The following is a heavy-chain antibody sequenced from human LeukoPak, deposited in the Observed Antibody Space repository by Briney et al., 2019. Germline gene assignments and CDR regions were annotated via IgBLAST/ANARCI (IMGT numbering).Heavy chain of an antibody. CDR3: ARGVYGSGSYYPLGGYYYYYGMDV. D-gene: IGHD3-10*01. J-gene: IGHJ6*02. CDR1: GYTFTSYD. V-gene: IGHV1-8*01. Sequence: GAAVKVSCKASGYTFTSYDINRVRQATGQGLEWMGWMNPNSGNTGFAQKFQGRVTMTRNTSISTAYMELSSLRSEDTAVYYCARGVYGSGSYYPLGGYYYYYGMDVWGQGTTVTVSS. CDR2: MNPNSGNT.